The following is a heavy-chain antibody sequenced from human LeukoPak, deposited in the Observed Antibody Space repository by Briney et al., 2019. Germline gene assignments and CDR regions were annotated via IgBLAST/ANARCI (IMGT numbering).Heavy chain of an antibody. V-gene: IGHV1-18*01. D-gene: IGHD5-24*01. CDR2: ISAYNGNT. CDR1: GYTFTSYG. J-gene: IGHJ3*02. Sequence: ASVKVSCKASGYTFTSYGISCVRQAPGQGLEWMGWISAYNGNTNYAQKLQGRVTMTTDTSTSTAYMELRSLRSDDTAVYYCARADGYIVDDAFDIWGQGTMVTVSS. CDR3: ARADGYIVDDAFDI.